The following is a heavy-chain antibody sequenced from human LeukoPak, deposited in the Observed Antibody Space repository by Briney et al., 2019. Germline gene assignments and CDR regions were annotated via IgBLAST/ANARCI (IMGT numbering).Heavy chain of an antibody. D-gene: IGHD6-19*01. J-gene: IGHJ4*02. CDR1: GGSISSHF. CDR3: ARERSSGWYGYYFDY. V-gene: IGHV4-59*11. Sequence: SETLSLTCTVSGGSISSHFWSWIRQPPGKGLEWIAYIYYSGSTDYNPSLKSRVTISVDTSKNQFSLKLSSVTAADTAVYYCARERSSGWYGYYFDYWGQGTLVTVSS. CDR2: IYYSGST.